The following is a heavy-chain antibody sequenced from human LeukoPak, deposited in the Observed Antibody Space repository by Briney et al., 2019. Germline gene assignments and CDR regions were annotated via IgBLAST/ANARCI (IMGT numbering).Heavy chain of an antibody. CDR1: GGSFSGYY. CDR2: INHSGST. J-gene: IGHJ1*01. V-gene: IGHV4-34*01. CDR3: ARSSSSWYRGYFQH. D-gene: IGHD6-13*01. Sequence: SETLSLTCAVYGGSFSGYYWSWIRQPPGKGLEWIGEINHSGSTNYNPSLKSRVTISVDTSKNQFSLKLSSVTAAHTAVYYCARSSSSWYRGYFQHWGQGTLVTVSS.